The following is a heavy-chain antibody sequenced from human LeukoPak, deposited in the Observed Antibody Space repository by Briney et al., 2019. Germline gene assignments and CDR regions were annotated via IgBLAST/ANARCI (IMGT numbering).Heavy chain of an antibody. V-gene: IGHV3-9*01. CDR2: ISWNSGSI. D-gene: IGHD3-10*01. CDR1: GFTFDDYA. Sequence: GGSLRLSCAASGFTFDDYAMHWVRQAPGKGLEWVSGISWNSGSIGYADSVKGRFTISRDNAKNSLYLQMNSLRAEDTAVYYCATLPFMVRGVISPDYWGQGTLVTVSS. J-gene: IGHJ4*02. CDR3: ATLPFMVRGVISPDY.